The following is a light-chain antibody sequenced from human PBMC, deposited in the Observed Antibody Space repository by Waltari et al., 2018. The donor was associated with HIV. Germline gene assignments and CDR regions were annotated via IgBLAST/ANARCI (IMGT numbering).Light chain of an antibody. CDR3: MQALQTPRT. J-gene: IGKJ1*01. Sequence: ETVMTQSPLSLPVTPGEPASISCPSSESLLYDNGYNYLDWYVQKPGQSPQLLIYLGSHRASVVPDRFSGSGSGTDFTLKISRVEAGDVGVYYCMQALQTPRTFGQGTKVEIK. CDR1: ESLLYDNGYNY. CDR2: LGS. V-gene: IGKV2-28*01.